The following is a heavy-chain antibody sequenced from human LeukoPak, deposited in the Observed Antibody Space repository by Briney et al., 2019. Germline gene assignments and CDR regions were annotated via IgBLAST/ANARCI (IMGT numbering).Heavy chain of an antibody. CDR1: GFTVSGNY. J-gene: IGHJ4*02. CDR2: IYSGGST. CDR3: AGGYSGYDSPFDY. V-gene: IGHV3-53*01. D-gene: IGHD5-12*01. Sequence: GGSLRLSCAASGFTVSGNYMSWIRQAPGKGLERVSVIYSGGSTYYADSVKGRFTISRDNSKNTLYLQMNSLRAEDTAVYYCAGGYSGYDSPFDYWGQGTLVTVSS.